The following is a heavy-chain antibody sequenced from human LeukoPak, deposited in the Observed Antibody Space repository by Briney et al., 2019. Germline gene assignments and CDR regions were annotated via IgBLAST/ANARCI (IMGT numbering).Heavy chain of an antibody. Sequence: GGSLRLSCAASGFTFSSYAMSWVRQAPGKGLEWVSAISGSGGSTYYANSVKGRFTISRDNSKNTLYLQMNSLRAEDTVVYYCAKDICSSTSCYDLTFDYWGQGTLVTVSS. CDR2: ISGSGGST. J-gene: IGHJ4*02. V-gene: IGHV3-23*01. D-gene: IGHD2-2*01. CDR3: AKDICSSTSCYDLTFDY. CDR1: GFTFSSYA.